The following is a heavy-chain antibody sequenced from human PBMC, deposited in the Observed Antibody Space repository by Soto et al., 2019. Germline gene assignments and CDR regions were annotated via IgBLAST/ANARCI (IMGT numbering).Heavy chain of an antibody. V-gene: IGHV5-51*01. CDR2: IYPGDSNT. CDR3: ARQSLYYNMGV. CDR1: GYSFTNYW. J-gene: IGHJ6*03. Sequence: GESLKISCKASGYSFTNYWIGWVRQVPGKGLECMGIIYPGDSNTRYSPSFQGQVTISADKSISTAYLQWSSLKASDTAMYYCARQSLYYNMGVWGKGTTVTVSS.